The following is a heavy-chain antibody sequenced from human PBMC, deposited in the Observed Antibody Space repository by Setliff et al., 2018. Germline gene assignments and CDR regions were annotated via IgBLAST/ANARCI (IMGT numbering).Heavy chain of an antibody. Sequence: PSETLSLTCAVSGYFISSGHYWGWIRQPPGKGLEWIGEIYHSGSTKYNPSLKSRVTISVDKSKNQFSLKLSSVTAADTAVYYCARSSYSGSYLNVWGQGTTVTVSS. CDR3: ARSSYSGSYLNV. V-gene: IGHV4-38-2*01. J-gene: IGHJ6*02. CDR2: IYHSGST. CDR1: GYFISSGHY. D-gene: IGHD1-26*01.